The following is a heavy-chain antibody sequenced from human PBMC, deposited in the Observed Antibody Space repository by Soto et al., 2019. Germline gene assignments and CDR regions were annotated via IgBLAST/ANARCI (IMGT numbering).Heavy chain of an antibody. V-gene: IGHV3-48*01. CDR3: SRAGLVAVAGTTNYYYYYYMDV. D-gene: IGHD6-19*01. Sequence: GGSLRLSCAASGSTFSSYSMNWVRQAPGKGLEWVSYISSSSSTIYYADSVKGRFTISRDNAKNSLYLQMNSLRAEDTAVYYCSRAGLVAVAGTTNYYYYYYMDVWGKGTTVTVSS. J-gene: IGHJ6*03. CDR1: GSTFSSYS. CDR2: ISSSSSTI.